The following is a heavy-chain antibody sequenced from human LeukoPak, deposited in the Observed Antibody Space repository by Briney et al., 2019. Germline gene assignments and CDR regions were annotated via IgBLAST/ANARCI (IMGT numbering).Heavy chain of an antibody. CDR2: ISSSGSTI. D-gene: IGHD6-13*01. Sequence: PGGSLRLSCAASGFTFSDYYMSWIRQAPGKGLEWVSYISSSGSTIYYADSVKGRFTISRDNAKNSLYLQMNSLRAEDTAVYYCARRQVYSSSWYYYYYYMDVWGKGTTVTISS. CDR1: GFTFSDYY. V-gene: IGHV3-11*04. J-gene: IGHJ6*03. CDR3: ARRQVYSSSWYYYYYYMDV.